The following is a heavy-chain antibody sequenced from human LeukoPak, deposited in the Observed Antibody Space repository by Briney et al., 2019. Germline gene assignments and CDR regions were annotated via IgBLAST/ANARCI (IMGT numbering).Heavy chain of an antibody. Sequence: GGSLRLSCAASGFTFSSYDMNWVRQAPGKGVEGVSYISSGNTIYYADSVKGRFAISRDNAKNSLYLQMKSLRAEDTAVYYCARSRVGATARPLNYWGQGTMVTVSS. CDR3: ARSRVGATARPLNY. J-gene: IGHJ3*01. CDR1: GFTFSSYD. V-gene: IGHV3-48*03. D-gene: IGHD1-26*01. CDR2: ISSGNTI.